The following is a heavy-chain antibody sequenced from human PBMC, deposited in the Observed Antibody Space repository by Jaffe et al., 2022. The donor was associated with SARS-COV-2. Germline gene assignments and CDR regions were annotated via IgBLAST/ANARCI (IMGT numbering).Heavy chain of an antibody. CDR1: GGSFSGYY. J-gene: IGHJ1*01. V-gene: IGHV4-34*01. CDR2: INHSGST. CDR3: AREESSSWYRYFQH. D-gene: IGHD6-13*01. Sequence: QVQLQQWGAGLLKPSETLSLTCAVYGGSFSGYYWSWIRQPPGKGLEWIGEINHSGSTNYNPSLKSRVTISVDTSKNQFSLKLSSVTAADTAVYYCAREESSSWYRYFQHWGQGTLVTVSS.